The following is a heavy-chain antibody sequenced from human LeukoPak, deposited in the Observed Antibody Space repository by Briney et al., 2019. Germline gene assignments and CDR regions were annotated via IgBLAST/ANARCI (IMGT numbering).Heavy chain of an antibody. CDR2: ISAYSDNT. D-gene: IGHD3-10*01. V-gene: IGHV1-18*01. J-gene: IGHJ5*02. CDR3: ARDGGITMIRGVYSWFDP. Sequence: ASVKVSCRASGYTFTSFGISWVRQAPGQGREWMGWISAYSDNTNYTQKFQGRVTMTTDASTSTAYMELRSLRSDNTAVYYCARDGGITMIRGVYSWFDPWGQGTLVIVSS. CDR1: GYTFTSFG.